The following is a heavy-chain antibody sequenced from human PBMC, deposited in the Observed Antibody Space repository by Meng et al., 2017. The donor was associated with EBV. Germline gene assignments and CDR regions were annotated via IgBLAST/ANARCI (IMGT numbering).Heavy chain of an antibody. CDR3: ARAEMAAAGRLDY. D-gene: IGHD6-13*01. J-gene: IGHJ4*02. CDR2: IIPIFGTA. CDR1: GGTLSSYA. V-gene: IGHV1-69*06. Sequence: QGQLVRAGAGGKKAGSSVKVSCKASGGTLSSYAISWVRQAPGQGLEWMGGIIPIFGTANYAQKFQGRVTITADKSTSTAYMELSSLRSEDTAVYYCARAEMAAAGRLDYWGQGTLVTVSS.